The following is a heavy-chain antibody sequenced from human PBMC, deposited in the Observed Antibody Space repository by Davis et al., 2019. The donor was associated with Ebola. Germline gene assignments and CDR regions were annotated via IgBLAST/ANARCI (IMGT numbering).Heavy chain of an antibody. Sequence: ASVTVSCKASGYTFTSYYMHWVRQAPGQGLEWMGILDPSGGSTSYAQKFQGRVTMTRDTSTSTVYMELSSLRSEDTAVYCCARASSSWYYFDYWGQGTLVTVSS. V-gene: IGHV1-46*01. CDR2: LDPSGGST. CDR3: ARASSSWYYFDY. CDR1: GYTFTSYY. J-gene: IGHJ4*02. D-gene: IGHD6-13*01.